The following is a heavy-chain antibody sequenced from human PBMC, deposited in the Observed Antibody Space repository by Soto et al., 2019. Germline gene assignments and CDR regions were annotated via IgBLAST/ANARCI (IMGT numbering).Heavy chain of an antibody. CDR2: IHHGGII. Sequence: QIQLQESGPGLVKPSGTVSLTCTVSGGSISSTNWWSWVRQPPGMGLGWSGDIHHGGIINFNSSLESRISTSADKSKNQFSLKLHSVTAADTAVYFCARLRTSVLAQSVTPNFDSWGQGTLVTVSS. D-gene: IGHD5-18*01. J-gene: IGHJ4*02. CDR1: GGSISSTNW. V-gene: IGHV4-4*02. CDR3: ARLRTSVLAQSVTPNFDS.